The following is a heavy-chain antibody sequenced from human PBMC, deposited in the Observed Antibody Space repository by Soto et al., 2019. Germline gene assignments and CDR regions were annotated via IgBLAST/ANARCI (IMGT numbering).Heavy chain of an antibody. CDR1: GFTFSYYA. Sequence: LRLSCSASGFTFSYYAMGWVRQAPGKGLEWVSVLSDRGDTTYYADSVKGRFTISRDNSNNALFLQMSSLRDEYTAIYYCAKDARRTDGWYYFDYWGQGTLVTVSS. V-gene: IGHV3-23*01. J-gene: IGHJ4*02. CDR2: LSDRGDTT. D-gene: IGHD6-19*01. CDR3: AKDARRTDGWYYFDY.